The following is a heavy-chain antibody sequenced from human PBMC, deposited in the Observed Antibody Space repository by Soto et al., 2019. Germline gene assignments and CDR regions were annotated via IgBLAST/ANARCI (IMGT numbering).Heavy chain of an antibody. Sequence: ASVKVSCKASGYTFTGHYMHWVRQAPGQGLEWMGWINPNSVGTNYAQKFQGRVTMTRDTSISTAYMELSRLRSDDTAVYYCARATMVRDAHGFDIWGQGTMVTVS. CDR3: ARATMVRDAHGFDI. V-gene: IGHV1-2*02. D-gene: IGHD3-10*01. CDR2: INPNSVGT. J-gene: IGHJ3*02. CDR1: GYTFTGHY.